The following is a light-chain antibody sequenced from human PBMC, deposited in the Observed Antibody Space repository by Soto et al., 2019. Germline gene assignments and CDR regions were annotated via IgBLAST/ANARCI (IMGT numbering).Light chain of an antibody. CDR2: AAF. CDR3: LQHKTYSLT. V-gene: IGKV1-17*01. CDR1: QDIRND. Sequence: DIQMTQSPSSLSASVGDRVTITCRASQDIRNDLCWYQQKPGTAPKLLIYAAFILQSGVPPRFSGNGSGTEFTLTISSLQAEDYATYFCLQHKTYSLTFGQGTRLE. J-gene: IGKJ5*01.